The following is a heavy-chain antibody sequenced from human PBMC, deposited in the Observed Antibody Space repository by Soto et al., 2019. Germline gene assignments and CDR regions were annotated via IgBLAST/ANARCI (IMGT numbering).Heavy chain of an antibody. J-gene: IGHJ3*02. D-gene: IGHD6-13*01. CDR1: GFTFSSYG. V-gene: IGHV3-30*03. CDR3: ATTAGGAFDI. Sequence: GGSLRLSCAASGFTFSSYGMHWVRQAPGKGLEWVAVISYDGSNKYYADSVKGRFTISRDNSKNTLYLQMNSLRAEDTAVYYCATTAGGAFDIWGQGTMVTVS. CDR2: ISYDGSNK.